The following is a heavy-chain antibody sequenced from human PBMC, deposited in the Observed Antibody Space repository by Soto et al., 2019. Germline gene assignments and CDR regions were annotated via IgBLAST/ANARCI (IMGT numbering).Heavy chain of an antibody. CDR2: IYYSGST. J-gene: IGHJ1*01. D-gene: IGHD5-12*01. CDR1: GGSISRGGYY. Sequence: SETLSLTCTVSGGSISRGGYYWSWIRQHPGKGLEWIGYIYYSGSTYYNPSLKSRVTISVDTSKNQFSLKLSSVTAADTAVYYCATEMATTTRDFQHWGQGTLVTVSS. CDR3: ATEMATTTRDFQH. V-gene: IGHV4-31*03.